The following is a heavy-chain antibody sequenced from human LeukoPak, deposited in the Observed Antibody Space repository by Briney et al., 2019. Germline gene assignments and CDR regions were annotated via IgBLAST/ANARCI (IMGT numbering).Heavy chain of an antibody. CDR1: GYSFTSYW. CDR3: AISTTIVVVPAARGDAFDI. V-gene: IGHV5-51*01. CDR2: IYPGDSDT. Sequence: GESLKISCKGSGYSFTSYWIGWVRQVPGKGLEWMGIIYPGDSDTRYSPSFQGQVTISADKSISTAYLQWSSLKASDTAMYYCAISTTIVVVPAARGDAFDIWGQGTMVTVSS. D-gene: IGHD2-2*01. J-gene: IGHJ3*02.